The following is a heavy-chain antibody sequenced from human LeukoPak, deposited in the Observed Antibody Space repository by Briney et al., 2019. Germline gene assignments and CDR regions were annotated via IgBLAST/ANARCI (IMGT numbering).Heavy chain of an antibody. CDR1: GFTFNIYA. D-gene: IGHD6-13*01. V-gene: IGHV3-23*01. CDR3: AKAASSSWPPNYDY. CDR2: ITNSGDKT. Sequence: PGGSLRLSCAASGFTFNIYAISWVRQAPGKGLEWVSTITNSGDKTFYADSVKGRFTISRDNSKNTLYLQMNSLRAEDTAVYYCAKAASSSWPPNYDYWGQGTLVTVSS. J-gene: IGHJ4*02.